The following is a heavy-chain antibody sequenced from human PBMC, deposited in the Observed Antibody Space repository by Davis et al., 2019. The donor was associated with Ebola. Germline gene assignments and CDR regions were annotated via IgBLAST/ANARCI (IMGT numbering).Heavy chain of an antibody. V-gene: IGHV3-21*03. J-gene: IGHJ6*02. Sequence: GESLKISCAASGFTFSSYNIIWARQAPGKGLEWVSSISSSSSYIYYADSVKGRFTISRDNAKNSLYLQMNSLKTEDTAVYYCTAQAHVLSYGGYIPISYYYYYAMDVWGQGTTVTVSS. D-gene: IGHD4-17*01. CDR1: GFTFSSYN. CDR3: TAQAHVLSYGGYIPISYYYYYAMDV. CDR2: ISSSSSYI.